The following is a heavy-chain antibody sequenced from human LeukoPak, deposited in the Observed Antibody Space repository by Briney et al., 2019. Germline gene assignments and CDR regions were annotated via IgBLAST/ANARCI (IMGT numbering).Heavy chain of an antibody. CDR3: TTDHPILLWLGEHPPNWFDP. CDR2: IKSKADGGAT. D-gene: IGHD3-10*01. J-gene: IGHJ5*02. CDR1: GFPFTNAW. V-gene: IGHV3-15*01. Sequence: PGGSLRLSCAASGFPFTNAWMSWVRQAPGKGLEWVGRIKSKADGGATDYAAPAKGRFTISRDESKNTMYPQMNSLKTEDTALYYCTTDHPILLWLGEHPPNWFDPWGQGTLVTVSS.